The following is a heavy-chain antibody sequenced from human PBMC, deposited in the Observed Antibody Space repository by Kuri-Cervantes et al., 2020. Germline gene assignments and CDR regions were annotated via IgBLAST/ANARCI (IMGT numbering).Heavy chain of an antibody. J-gene: IGHJ3*02. CDR1: GFTVSSNY. CDR2: IYSGGST. V-gene: IGHV3-53*01. Sequence: GGSLRLSCAASGFTVSSNYMSWVRQAPGKGLEWVSVIYSGGSTYYADSVRGRFTISRDNAKNTLYLQINSLRGEDTAVYYCVRDSDSYAFDIWGQGTMVTVSS. CDR3: VRDSDSYAFDI. D-gene: IGHD2-21*02.